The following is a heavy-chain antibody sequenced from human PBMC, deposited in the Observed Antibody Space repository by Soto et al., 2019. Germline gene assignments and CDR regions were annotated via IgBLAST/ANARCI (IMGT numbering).Heavy chain of an antibody. V-gene: IGHV3-74*01. Sequence: GGSLRLSCAASGFTFSRYWMHWVRQAPGKGLVWVSRINPDGSDTDYADSVKGRFAISRDNAKNTVYLQMNSLRADDTAVFYCGRGGSDSPMAPGYWGQGTLVTVSS. CDR3: GRGGSDSPMAPGY. CDR1: GFTFSRYW. CDR2: INPDGSDT. D-gene: IGHD5-18*01. J-gene: IGHJ4*02.